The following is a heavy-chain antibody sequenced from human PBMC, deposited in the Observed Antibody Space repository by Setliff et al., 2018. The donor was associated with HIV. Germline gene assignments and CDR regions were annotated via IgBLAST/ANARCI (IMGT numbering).Heavy chain of an antibody. J-gene: IGHJ6*03. CDR3: ASPRSAGTYQGAFYYFLDV. CDR2: IIPMFGSA. Sequence: GGSLRLSCAASGFTVSTYYMSWVRQAPGQGLEWMGGIIPMFGSANYAQKFQGRVTITADGSTRTVYMVLSSLRSEDTAVYYCASPRSAGTYQGAFYYFLDVWGRGTTVTVSS. CDR1: GFTVSTYY. V-gene: IGHV1-69*01. D-gene: IGHD2-15*01.